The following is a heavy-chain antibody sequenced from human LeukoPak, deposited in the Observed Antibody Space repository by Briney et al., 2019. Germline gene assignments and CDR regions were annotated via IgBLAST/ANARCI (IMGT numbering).Heavy chain of an antibody. D-gene: IGHD5-18*01. CDR2: ISWNSGSI. V-gene: IGHV3-9*01. J-gene: IGHJ4*02. Sequence: GGSLRLSCAASGFTFDDYAMHWVRQAPGKGPEWVSGISWNSGSIGYADSVKGRFTISRDNAKNSLYLQMNSLRAEDTALYYCAKGVDTAMETFYYFDYWGQGTLVTVSS. CDR1: GFTFDDYA. CDR3: AKGVDTAMETFYYFDY.